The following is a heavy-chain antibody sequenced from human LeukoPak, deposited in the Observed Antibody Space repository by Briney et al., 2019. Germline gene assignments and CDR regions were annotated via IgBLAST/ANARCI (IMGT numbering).Heavy chain of an antibody. Sequence: PGGSLRLSCAASGFTFDDYGLSWVRQAPGKGLEWVSYISSSGSTIYYADSVKGRFTISRDNAKNSLYLQMNSLRAEDTAVYYCARRQFELSYYYGSGKTGGPWSFDYWGQGTLVTVSS. CDR1: GFTFDDYG. CDR2: ISSSGSTI. CDR3: ARRQFELSYYYGSGKTGGPWSFDY. D-gene: IGHD3-10*01. J-gene: IGHJ4*02. V-gene: IGHV3-11*01.